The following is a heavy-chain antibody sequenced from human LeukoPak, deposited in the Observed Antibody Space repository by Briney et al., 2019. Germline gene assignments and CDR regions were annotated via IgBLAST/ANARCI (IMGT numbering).Heavy chain of an antibody. Sequence: SQTLSLTCTVSGGSISSGSYYWSWIRQPAGKGLEWIGRIYYSGSTYYNPSLKSRVTISVDTSKNQFSLKLSSVTAADTAVYYCARRNVLLWFGESQGAFDIWGQGTMVTVSS. D-gene: IGHD3-10*01. CDR2: IYYSGST. J-gene: IGHJ3*02. CDR3: ARRNVLLWFGESQGAFDI. V-gene: IGHV4-61*02. CDR1: GGSISSGSYY.